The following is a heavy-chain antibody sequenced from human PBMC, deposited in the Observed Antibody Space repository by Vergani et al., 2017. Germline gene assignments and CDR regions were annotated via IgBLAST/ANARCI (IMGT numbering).Heavy chain of an antibody. CDR1: GYTFTSYY. CDR2: INPSGGST. V-gene: IGHV1-46*01. J-gene: IGHJ6*02. Sequence: QVQLVQSGAEVKKPGASVKVSCKASGYTFTSYYMHWVRQAPGQGLEWMGIINPSGGSTSYAQKFQGRVTMTRDTSTSTVYMELNSLRAEDTAVYYCASSSTRDSSSLGRGGMDVWGQGTTVTVSS. D-gene: IGHD6-6*01. CDR3: ASSSTRDSSSLGRGGMDV.